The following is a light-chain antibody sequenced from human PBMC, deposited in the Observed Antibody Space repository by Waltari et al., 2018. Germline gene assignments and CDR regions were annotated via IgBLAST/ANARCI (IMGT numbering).Light chain of an antibody. V-gene: IGLV3-21*02. CDR2: NDN. J-gene: IGLJ2*01. CDR3: QVWDSTDLVV. CDR1: SVGSTS. Sequence: SYVLTQPPSVSVAPGQTARITCGGNSVGSTSVPVYQQKPGQAPVLVGYNDNDRPSGIPERFSGSNSGNTATLTISRVEVGDEADYFCQVWDSTDLVVFGGGTKLTVL.